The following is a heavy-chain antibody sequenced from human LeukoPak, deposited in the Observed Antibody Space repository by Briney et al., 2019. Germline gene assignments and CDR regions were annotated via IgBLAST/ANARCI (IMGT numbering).Heavy chain of an antibody. J-gene: IGHJ4*02. CDR2: IKQDGSEK. D-gene: IGHD6-19*01. V-gene: IGHV3-7*03. Sequence: PGGSLRLSCAASGFTFSSYWMSWVRQAPGKGLEWVANIKQDGSEKYYVVSVTRPFTISTDNANTSLYLQMNSLRAEDTSVYYCAKDSRLFIAVAGTVDYWGQGTLVTVSS. CDR1: GFTFSSYW. CDR3: AKDSRLFIAVAGTVDY.